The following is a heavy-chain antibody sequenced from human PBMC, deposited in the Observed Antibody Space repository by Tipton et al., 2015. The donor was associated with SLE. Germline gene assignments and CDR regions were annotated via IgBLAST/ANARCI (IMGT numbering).Heavy chain of an antibody. CDR3: ASGIAVAAPSY. CDR2: IYYSGST. V-gene: IGHV4-61*01. CDR1: GGSVSSGSYY. D-gene: IGHD6-19*01. J-gene: IGHJ4*02. Sequence: TLSLTCTVSGGSVSSGSYYWSWIRQPPGKGLEWIGYIYYSGSTNYNPSLKSRVTISVDTSKNQFSLKLSSVTAADTAVYYCASGIAVAAPSYWGQGTLVTVSS.